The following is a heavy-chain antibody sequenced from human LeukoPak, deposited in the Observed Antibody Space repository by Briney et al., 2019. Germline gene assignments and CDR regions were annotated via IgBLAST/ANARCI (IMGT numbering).Heavy chain of an antibody. J-gene: IGHJ4*02. D-gene: IGHD3-3*01. Sequence: GASVKVSCKASGGTFSSYAISWVRQAPGQGLEWTGRIIPILGIANYAQKFQGRVTITADKSTSTAYMELSSLRSEDTAVYYCASANYDFSDYWGQGTLVTVSS. CDR3: ASANYDFSDY. CDR1: GGTFSSYA. V-gene: IGHV1-69*04. CDR2: IIPILGIA.